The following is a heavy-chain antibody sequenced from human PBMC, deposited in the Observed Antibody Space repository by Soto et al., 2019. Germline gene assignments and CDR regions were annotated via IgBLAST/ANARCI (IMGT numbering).Heavy chain of an antibody. Sequence: PLETLSLTCTVSGGSISSGDYYWSWIRQPPGKGLEWIGYIYYSGSTYYNPSLKSRVTISVDTSKNQFSLKLSSVTAADTAVYYCARGSSTVVTPIENNWFDPWGQGTLVTVSS. V-gene: IGHV4-30-4*01. J-gene: IGHJ5*02. CDR3: ARGSSTVVTPIENNWFDP. CDR2: IYYSGST. CDR1: GGSISSGDYY. D-gene: IGHD4-17*01.